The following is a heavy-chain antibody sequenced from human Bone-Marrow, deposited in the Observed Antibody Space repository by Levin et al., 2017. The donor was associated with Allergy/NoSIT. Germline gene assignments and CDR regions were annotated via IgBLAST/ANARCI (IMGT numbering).Heavy chain of an antibody. CDR1: GFNFKTYA. D-gene: IGHD3-10*01. Sequence: LGESLKISCAASGFNFKTYAMHWVRQAPGKGLEWLAVISFDGTNKYSADSVKGRFTVSRDNSNNTLHLEMNGLRAADTAVYYCARDAALDTDGSSFDYWGQGTLVTVSS. J-gene: IGHJ4*02. CDR3: ARDAALDTDGSSFDY. V-gene: IGHV3-30-3*01. CDR2: ISFDGTNK.